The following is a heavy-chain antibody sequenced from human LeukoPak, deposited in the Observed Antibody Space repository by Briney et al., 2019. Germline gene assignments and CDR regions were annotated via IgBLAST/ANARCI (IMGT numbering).Heavy chain of an antibody. Sequence: PGGSLRLSCAASGFTFSTYAMSWVRQAPGKGLEWVSSISSSGDRTFYADSVKDRFTISRDNSENTLYLQMSRLRAEDTAVYYCAKGDAALIPASIGNVFDYWGQGTLVTVSP. V-gene: IGHV3-23*01. CDR2: ISSSGDRT. D-gene: IGHD2-2*01. CDR1: GFTFSTYA. CDR3: AKGDAALIPASIGNVFDY. J-gene: IGHJ4*02.